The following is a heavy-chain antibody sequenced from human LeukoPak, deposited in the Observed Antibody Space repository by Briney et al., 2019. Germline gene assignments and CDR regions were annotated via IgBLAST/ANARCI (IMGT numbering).Heavy chain of an antibody. CDR2: IYYSGST. CDR1: GGSISSYY. D-gene: IGHD2-15*01. Sequence: SETLSLTCTVSGGSISSYYWSWIRQPPGKGLEWIGYIYYSGSTNYNPSLKSRVTISVDTSKNQFSPKLSSVTAADTAVYYCARVRIGFDYWGQGTLVTVSS. J-gene: IGHJ4*02. CDR3: ARVRIGFDY. V-gene: IGHV4-59*01.